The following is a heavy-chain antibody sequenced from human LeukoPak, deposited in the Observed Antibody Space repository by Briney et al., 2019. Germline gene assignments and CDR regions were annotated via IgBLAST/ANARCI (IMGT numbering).Heavy chain of an antibody. CDR3: AKAVSGWYSFDY. CDR1: GFSFRSYA. J-gene: IGHJ4*02. D-gene: IGHD6-19*01. V-gene: IGHV3-23*01. Sequence: GGSLRLSCAASGFSFRSYALSWVRQAPGKGLEWVSTISSSGGSTYYADSVKGRFTISRDNSKNTLYLQMNSLRADDTAVYYCAKAVSGWYSFDYWGQGTLVTVSS. CDR2: ISSSGGST.